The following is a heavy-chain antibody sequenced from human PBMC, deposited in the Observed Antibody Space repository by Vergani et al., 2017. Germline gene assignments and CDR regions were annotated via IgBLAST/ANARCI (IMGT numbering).Heavy chain of an antibody. D-gene: IGHD2-21*02. CDR3: ARNPYCGGDCYSDAFDI. CDR1: GGSISSYY. V-gene: IGHV4-59*01. J-gene: IGHJ3*02. CDR2: IYYSGST. Sequence: QVQLQESGPGLMKPSETLSLTCTVSGGSISSYYWSWIRQPPGKGLEWIGYIYYSGSTNYNPSLKSRVTISVDTSKNQFSLKLSSVTAADTAVYYCARNPYCGGDCYSDAFDIWGQGTMVTVS.